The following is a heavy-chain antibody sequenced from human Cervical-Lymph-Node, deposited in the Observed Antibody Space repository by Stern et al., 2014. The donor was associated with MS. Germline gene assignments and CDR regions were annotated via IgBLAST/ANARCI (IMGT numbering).Heavy chain of an antibody. V-gene: IGHV3-15*01. J-gene: IGHJ6*02. CDR1: GFTFRNVW. Sequence: EVQLVESGGGLVKPGGSLRLSCAASGFTFRNVWMTWIRQAPGKGLEWVCRIKSKTDGGTTDYAATVQGRFTISRDDSKNTLYLQMNSLKTEDTAVYYCTTLDRSYPYYYYGMDVWGQGTTVTVSS. CDR3: TTLDRSYPYYYYGMDV. D-gene: IGHD1-26*01. CDR2: IKSKTDGGTT.